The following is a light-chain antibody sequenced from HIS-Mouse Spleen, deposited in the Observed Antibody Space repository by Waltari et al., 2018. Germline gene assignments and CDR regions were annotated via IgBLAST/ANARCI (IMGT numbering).Light chain of an antibody. Sequence: QSALTQPASVSGSPGQSITIPCPGTSSDVGSYNLSSWYQQHPGKAPKLMIYEGSKRPSGVSNRFSGSKSGNTASLTISGLQAEDEADYYCCSYAGSSTVVFGGGTKLTVL. V-gene: IGLV2-23*01. CDR3: CSYAGSSTVV. CDR2: EGS. CDR1: SSDVGSYNL. J-gene: IGLJ2*01.